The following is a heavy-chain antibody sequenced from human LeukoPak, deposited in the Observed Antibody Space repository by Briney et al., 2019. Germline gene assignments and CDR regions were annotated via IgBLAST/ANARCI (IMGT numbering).Heavy chain of an antibody. CDR3: AKDRLTAARPSGFDY. Sequence: PGGSLRLSCAASGFTFSSYGMHWVRQAPGKGLEWVAVIWYDGSNKYYADSVKGRFTISRDNSKNTLYLQMNSLRAEDTAVYYCAKDRLTAARPSGFDYWGQGTLVTVSS. D-gene: IGHD6-6*01. V-gene: IGHV3-33*06. J-gene: IGHJ4*02. CDR1: GFTFSSYG. CDR2: IWYDGSNK.